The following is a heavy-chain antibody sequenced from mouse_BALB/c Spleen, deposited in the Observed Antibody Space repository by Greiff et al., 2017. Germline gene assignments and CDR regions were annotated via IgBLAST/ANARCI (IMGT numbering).Heavy chain of an antibody. CDR2: ISSGSSTI. V-gene: IGHV5-17*02. J-gene: IGHJ2*01. CDR3: ARHSMITTVSFDY. D-gene: IGHD2-4*01. Sequence: EVKLQESGGGLVQPGGSRKLSCAASGFTFSSFGMHWVRQAPAKGLEWVAYISSGSSTIYYADTVKGRFTISRDNPKNTLFLQMTSLRSEDTAMYYCARHSMITTVSFDYWGQGTTLTVSA. CDR1: GFTFSSFG.